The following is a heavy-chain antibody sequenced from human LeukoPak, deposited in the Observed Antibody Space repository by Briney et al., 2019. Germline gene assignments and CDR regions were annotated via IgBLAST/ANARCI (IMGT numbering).Heavy chain of an antibody. Sequence: SETLSLTCTVSGGSISNYYWSWNRQPPGKGLGWIAYIHSSGSTNYNPSLKSRVTISVDMSKNQFSLKLASLTTADTAIYYCARAVSVTAAGPGYWGQGTLVTVSS. D-gene: IGHD6-13*01. CDR2: IHSSGST. V-gene: IGHV4-59*01. CDR1: GGSISNYY. CDR3: ARAVSVTAAGPGY. J-gene: IGHJ4*02.